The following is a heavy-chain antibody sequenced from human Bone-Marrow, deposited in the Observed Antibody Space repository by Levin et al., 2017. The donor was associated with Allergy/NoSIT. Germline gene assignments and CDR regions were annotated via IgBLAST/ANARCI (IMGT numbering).Heavy chain of an antibody. CDR1: GGSISSGGYY. D-gene: IGHD2-15*01. CDR2: IYYSGST. Sequence: SQTLSLTCTVSGGSISSGGYYWSWSRQHPGKGLEWIGYIYYSGSTYYNPSLKSRVTISVDTSKNQFSLKLSSVTAADTAVYYCARLRSHRSHSYDYWGQGTLVTVSS. CDR3: ARLRSHRSHSYDY. J-gene: IGHJ4*02. V-gene: IGHV4-31*03.